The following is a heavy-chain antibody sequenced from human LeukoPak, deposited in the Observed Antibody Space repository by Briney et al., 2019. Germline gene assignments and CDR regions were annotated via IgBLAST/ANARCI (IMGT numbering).Heavy chain of an antibody. CDR3: ARGTIAAEYLDY. J-gene: IGHJ4*02. CDR2: IYYSGST. V-gene: IGHV4-30-4*01. CDR1: GGSISSGDYY. D-gene: IGHD6-13*01. Sequence: PSETLSLTCTVSGGSISSGDYYWSWIRQPPGKGLEWIGYIYYSGSTYYNPSLKSRVTISVDTSKNPFSLKLSSVTAADTAVYYCARGTIAAEYLDYWGQGTLVTVSS.